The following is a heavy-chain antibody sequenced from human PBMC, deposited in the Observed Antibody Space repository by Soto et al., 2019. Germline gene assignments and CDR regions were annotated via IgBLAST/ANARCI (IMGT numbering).Heavy chain of an antibody. D-gene: IGHD3-16*01. CDR3: APLRFGDYYYYGMDV. V-gene: IGHV3-74*01. Sequence: VQLVESGGGLVQPGGSLRLSCAASGFTFSSYWMHWVRQAPGKGLVWVSRINSDGSSTSYADSVKGRFTISRDNAKNTLYLQMNSLRAEDTAVYYCAPLRFGDYYYYGMDVWGQGTTVTVSS. CDR1: GFTFSSYW. CDR2: INSDGSST. J-gene: IGHJ6*02.